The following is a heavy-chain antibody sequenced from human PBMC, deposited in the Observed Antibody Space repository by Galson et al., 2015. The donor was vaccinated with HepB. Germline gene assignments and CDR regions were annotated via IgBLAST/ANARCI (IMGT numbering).Heavy chain of an antibody. D-gene: IGHD3-16*01. CDR3: ARTFGGTTAPTFDY. Sequence: SLRLSCAASGFTFSNYGMHWVRQAPGKGLEWVAVIWYDGSEKYYADSVKGRFTISRDNSKNTLYLQMNSLRAEDTAIYYCARTFGGTTAPTFDYWGQGTLVTVSS. J-gene: IGHJ4*02. CDR1: GFTFSNYG. CDR2: IWYDGSEK. V-gene: IGHV3-33*01.